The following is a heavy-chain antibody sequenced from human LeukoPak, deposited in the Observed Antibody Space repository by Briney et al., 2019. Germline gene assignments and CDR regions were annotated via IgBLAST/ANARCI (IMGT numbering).Heavy chain of an antibody. CDR3: AREAFYSSGWLSLFGY. CDR1: GFTLGIYA. Sequence: GGSLRLSCAASGFTLGIYAMSWVRQAPGKGLEWVSVIGGSGGSTYYADSVKGRFTISRDKSKNTLYLQMNSLRAEDTAVYYCAREAFYSSGWLSLFGYWGQGTLVTVSS. CDR2: IGGSGGST. V-gene: IGHV3-23*01. D-gene: IGHD6-19*01. J-gene: IGHJ4*02.